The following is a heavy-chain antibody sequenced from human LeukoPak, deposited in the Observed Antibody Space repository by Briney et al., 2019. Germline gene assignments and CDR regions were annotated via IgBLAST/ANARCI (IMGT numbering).Heavy chain of an antibody. Sequence: GRSLRLSCAASGFTFSSYAMHWVRQAPGKGLEWVAVISYDGSNKYYADSVKGRFTISRDNSKNTLYLQMNSLRAEDTAVYYCAKVPNVLLWFGELEYFDYWGQGTLVTVSS. CDR3: AKVPNVLLWFGELEYFDY. CDR2: ISYDGSNK. CDR1: GFTFSSYA. V-gene: IGHV3-30-3*01. D-gene: IGHD3-10*01. J-gene: IGHJ4*02.